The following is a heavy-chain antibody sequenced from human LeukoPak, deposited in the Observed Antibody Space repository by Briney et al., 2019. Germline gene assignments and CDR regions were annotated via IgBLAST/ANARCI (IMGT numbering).Heavy chain of an antibody. D-gene: IGHD2-2*01. J-gene: IGHJ4*02. CDR1: GFTFGDYA. CDR2: IRSKAYGGTT. Sequence: PGGSLRLSCTASGFTFGDYAMSWVRQAPGKGLEWAGFIRSKAYGGTTEYAASVKGRFTISRDDSKSIAYLQMNSLKTEDTAVYYCTRVGDIVVVPADYWGQGTLVTVSS. CDR3: TRVGDIVVVPADY. V-gene: IGHV3-49*04.